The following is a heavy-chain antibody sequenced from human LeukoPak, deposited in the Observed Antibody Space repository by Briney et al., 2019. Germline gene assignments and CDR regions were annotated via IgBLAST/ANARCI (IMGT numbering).Heavy chain of an antibody. D-gene: IGHD2-8*01. V-gene: IGHV3-20*04. J-gene: IGHJ4*02. CDR1: GFTFDDYG. CDR2: ITWNAGTT. Sequence: PGGSLRLSCAASGFTFDDYGMSWVRQAPGKGLEWVSGITWNAGTTNYADSVKGRFTISRDNAKNSLYLQMNSLRAEDTALYYCARDLTLKGVCDYWGQGTLVTVSS. CDR3: ARDLTLKGVCDY.